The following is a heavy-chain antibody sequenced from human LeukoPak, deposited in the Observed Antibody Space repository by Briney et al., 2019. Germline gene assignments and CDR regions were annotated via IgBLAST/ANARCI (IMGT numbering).Heavy chain of an antibody. CDR2: ISGRGRHT. D-gene: IGHD5-18*01. Sequence: PGGSLRLSCAASGFTFSSYAMSWVRQAPGKGLEWVSAISGRGRHTNYADSVKGRFTISTGKSKNTLILQMNSLRADDTAVYYCAKSIMGTAGLLDNWGQGTPVTVSS. CDR3: AKSIMGTAGLLDN. CDR1: GFTFSSYA. J-gene: IGHJ4*02. V-gene: IGHV3-23*01.